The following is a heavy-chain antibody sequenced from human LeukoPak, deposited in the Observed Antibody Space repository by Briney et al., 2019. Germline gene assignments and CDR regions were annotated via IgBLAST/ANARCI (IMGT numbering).Heavy chain of an antibody. Sequence: GGSLRLSCAASGFIFSDYDMHWVRQPLGKGLEWVSAIGTADDTYYPGSVRGRFTISRDNAKNSLYLQMDSLRVEDTAFYYCAKDNRRHYTSGPNPDSLHWGQGALVTVSS. CDR3: AKDNRRHYTSGPNPDSLH. V-gene: IGHV3-13*01. CDR1: GFIFSDYD. D-gene: IGHD6-19*01. CDR2: IGTADDT. J-gene: IGHJ4*02.